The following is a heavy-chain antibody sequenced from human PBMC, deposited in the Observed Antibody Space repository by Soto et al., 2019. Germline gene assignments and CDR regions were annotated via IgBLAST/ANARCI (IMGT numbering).Heavy chain of an antibody. J-gene: IGHJ4*02. CDR3: ARGFSMVRGVIHS. CDR2: INHSGST. V-gene: IGHV4-34*01. Sequence: SETLSLTCAVYGGSFSGYYWSWIRQPPGKGLEWIGEINHSGSTNYNPSLKSRVTISVDTSKNQFSLKLSSVTAADTAVYYCARGFSMVRGVIHSWGQGTLVTVYS. D-gene: IGHD3-10*01. CDR1: GGSFSGYY.